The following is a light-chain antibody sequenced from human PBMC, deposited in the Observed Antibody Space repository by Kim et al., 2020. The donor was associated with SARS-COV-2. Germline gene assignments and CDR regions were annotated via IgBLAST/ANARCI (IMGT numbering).Light chain of an antibody. CDR1: QGVSNT. CDR3: QQYNNWPYT. CDR2: GTF. Sequence: EIVMTQSPATLSVSPGQRATLSCRASQGVSNTLAWYQQKPGQAPRLLIYGTFTRATGVPARFSGSGSVTEFTLTISSLQSEDFAVYYCQQYNNWPYTFGQGTKLEI. V-gene: IGKV3-15*01. J-gene: IGKJ2*01.